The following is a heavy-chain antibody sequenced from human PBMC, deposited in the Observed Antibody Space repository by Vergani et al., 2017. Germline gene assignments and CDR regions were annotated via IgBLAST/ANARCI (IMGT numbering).Heavy chain of an antibody. CDR1: GGTFSSYA. CDR3: AREGGDYYDSSGYYRHYYYYYGMDV. CDR2: IIPIFGTA. V-gene: IGHV1-69*13. D-gene: IGHD3-22*01. Sequence: QVQLVQSGAEVKKPGSSVKVSCKASGGTFSSYAISGVRQAPGQGLEWMGRIIPIFGTANYAQKFQGRVTITADESTSTAYMELSSLRSEDTAVYYCAREGGDYYDSSGYYRHYYYYYGMDVWGQGTTVTVSS. J-gene: IGHJ6*02.